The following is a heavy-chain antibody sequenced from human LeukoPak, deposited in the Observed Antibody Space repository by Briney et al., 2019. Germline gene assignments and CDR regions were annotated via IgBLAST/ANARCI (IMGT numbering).Heavy chain of an antibody. V-gene: IGHV4-39*01. Sequence: SETLSLTCTVSGGSISSSNNYWGWVRQPPGKGLECIGSIYYSGTTYYNPSLKSRVTISVDTSKNQFSLKLSSMTAADTAVYYCARHEEEDGYNAKTFDYWGQGTLVTVSS. CDR2: IYYSGTT. D-gene: IGHD5-24*01. J-gene: IGHJ4*02. CDR1: GGSISSSNNY. CDR3: ARHEEEDGYNAKTFDY.